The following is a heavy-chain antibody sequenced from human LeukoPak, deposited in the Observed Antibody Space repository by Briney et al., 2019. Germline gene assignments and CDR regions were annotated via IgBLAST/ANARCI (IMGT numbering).Heavy chain of an antibody. CDR2: ITGSGGTT. CDR1: GFTFTNYV. Sequence: GGSLSLSCAAAGFTFTNYVVSWVRQPPGKGVEWVPTITGSGGTTYYADSVKGRFTISRDNSKNTLSLQMNRLRAEDTAVYYCAKSEVGAILYWGQGTLVTVSS. J-gene: IGHJ4*02. CDR3: AKSEVGAILY. D-gene: IGHD1-26*01. V-gene: IGHV3-23*01.